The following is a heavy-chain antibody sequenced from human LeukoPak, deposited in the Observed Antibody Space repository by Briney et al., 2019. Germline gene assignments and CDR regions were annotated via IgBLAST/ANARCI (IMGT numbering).Heavy chain of an antibody. CDR2: INENGDIA. CDR3: AKARWEPNFDY. V-gene: IGHV3-43*02. Sequence: GGSLRLSCAASGFTFDDYAMHWVRQGPGKSLEWVSLINENGDIAYYGDSVRSRFTVSRDNAKNSLYLQMNSLTTEDTALYYCAKARWEPNFDYWGQGTLVTVSS. D-gene: IGHD1-26*01. CDR1: GFTFDDYA. J-gene: IGHJ4*02.